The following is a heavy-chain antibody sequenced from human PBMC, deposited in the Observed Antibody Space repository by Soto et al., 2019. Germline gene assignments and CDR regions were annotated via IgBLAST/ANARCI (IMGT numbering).Heavy chain of an antibody. CDR1: GCSFTSYW. CDR3: ARGRYGPPLDP. V-gene: IGHV5-10-1*01. J-gene: IGHJ5*02. CDR2: IDPSDSYT. D-gene: IGHD3-16*01. Sequence: PGESLKISCKGSGCSFTSYWITWVRQMPGKGLEWMGRIDPSDSYTNYSPSFQGHVTISAYKSISTAYLQWSSLKASDTAMYYCARGRYGPPLDPWGQGTLVTVS.